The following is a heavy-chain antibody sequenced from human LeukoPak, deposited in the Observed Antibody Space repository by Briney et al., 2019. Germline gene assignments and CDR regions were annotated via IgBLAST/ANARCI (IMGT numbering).Heavy chain of an antibody. J-gene: IGHJ6*03. Sequence: GGSLRLSCAASGFTFSSYGMPWVRQAPGKGLEWVAFIRYDGSNKYYADSVKGRFTISRDNSKNTLYLQMNSLRAEDTAVYYCAKDGSFFYYYMDVWGKGTTVTVSS. CDR2: IRYDGSNK. CDR1: GFTFSSYG. V-gene: IGHV3-30*02. D-gene: IGHD3-3*01. CDR3: AKDGSFFYYYMDV.